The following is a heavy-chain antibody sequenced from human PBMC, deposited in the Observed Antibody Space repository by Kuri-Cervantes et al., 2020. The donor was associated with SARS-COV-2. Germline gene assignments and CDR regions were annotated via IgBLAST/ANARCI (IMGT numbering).Heavy chain of an antibody. D-gene: IGHD6-19*01. CDR3: ATEEAGIAVAGRLVDAFDI. V-gene: IGHV3-73*01. CDR1: GFTFSGSR. J-gene: IGHJ3*02. CDR2: IKSAVDNSAT. Sequence: GESLKISCAASGFTFSGSRVHWVRQASGKGLEWVGRIKSAVDNSATAYAASVKGRFTISRDDSKDTAYLHMNSLQTDDTAVYYCATEEAGIAVAGRLVDAFDIWGQGTMVTVSS.